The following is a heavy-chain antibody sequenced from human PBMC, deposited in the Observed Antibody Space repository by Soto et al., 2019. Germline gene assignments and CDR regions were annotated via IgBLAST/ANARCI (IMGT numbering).Heavy chain of an antibody. Sequence: QVQLQESGPGLVKPSGTLSLTCAVSGGSISSSNWWSWVRQPPGKELEWIGEIYHSGITNYNPSLKSRVTLSVDMSKTQFSPKLSCVTAADTAVYYCARLYSSGWYGFPRAFDIWGQGTMVTVSS. D-gene: IGHD6-19*01. J-gene: IGHJ3*02. CDR3: ARLYSSGWYGFPRAFDI. CDR1: GGSISSSNW. V-gene: IGHV4-4*02. CDR2: IYHSGIT.